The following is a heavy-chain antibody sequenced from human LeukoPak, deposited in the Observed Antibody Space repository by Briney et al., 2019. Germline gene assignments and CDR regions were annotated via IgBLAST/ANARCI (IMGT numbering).Heavy chain of an antibody. CDR3: AKDFPTSYDCSGYYYYGAFDI. J-gene: IGHJ3*02. V-gene: IGHV3-23*01. Sequence: GGSLRLSCAASGFTFSSYAMSWVRQAPGKGLEWVSAISGSGGSTYFADSVKGRFTISRDNSKNTLYLQMNSLRAEDTAVYYCAKDFPTSYDCSGYYYYGAFDIWGQGTMVTVSS. CDR2: ISGSGGST. D-gene: IGHD3-22*01. CDR1: GFTFSSYA.